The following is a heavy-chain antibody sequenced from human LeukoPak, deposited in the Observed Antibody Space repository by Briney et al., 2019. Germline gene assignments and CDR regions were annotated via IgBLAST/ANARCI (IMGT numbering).Heavy chain of an antibody. CDR3: ASVLRYFDWLPYYFDN. Sequence: PSETLSLTCAVYGGSFSGYYWSWIRQPPGKGLEWIGEINHSGSTNYNPSLKSRVTISVDTSKNQFSLKLSSVTAADTAVYYCASVLRYFDWLPYYFDNWGQGTLVTVSS. CDR1: GGSFSGYY. J-gene: IGHJ4*02. D-gene: IGHD3-9*01. V-gene: IGHV4-34*01. CDR2: INHSGST.